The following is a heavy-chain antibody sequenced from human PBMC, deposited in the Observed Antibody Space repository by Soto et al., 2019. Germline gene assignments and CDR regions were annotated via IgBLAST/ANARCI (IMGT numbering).Heavy chain of an antibody. V-gene: IGHV4-31*03. J-gene: IGHJ4*02. Sequence: SLTCTVSGGSMSSGGYYWSWIRQHPGKGLECIGYIYYSGNTNYNPSLRGRVTISVDKSKNHFSLQVRSVTAADTATYYCARVMGVASGGPLDYWGQGTLVTVSS. CDR3: ARVMGVASGGPLDY. CDR2: IYYSGNT. CDR1: GGSMSSGGYY. D-gene: IGHD2-15*01.